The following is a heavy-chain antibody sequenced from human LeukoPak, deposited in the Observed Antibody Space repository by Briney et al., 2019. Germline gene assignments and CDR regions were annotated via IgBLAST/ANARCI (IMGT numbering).Heavy chain of an antibody. CDR2: ISAYNGNT. CDR3: AATYYYDSSGYYPYYYYYMDV. CDR1: GYTFTSYG. V-gene: IGHV1-18*01. J-gene: IGHJ6*03. D-gene: IGHD3-22*01. Sequence: GASVKVSCKASGYTFTSYGISWVRQAPGQGLEWMGWISAYNGNTNYAQKLQGRVTMTTDTSTSTAYMGLRSLRSDDTAVYYCAATYYYDSSGYYPYYYYYMDVWGKGTTVTVSS.